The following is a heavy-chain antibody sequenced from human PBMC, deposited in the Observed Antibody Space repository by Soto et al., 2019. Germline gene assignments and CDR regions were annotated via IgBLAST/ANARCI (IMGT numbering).Heavy chain of an antibody. CDR2: ISSSGGSV. CDR3: ARGRSINTNMDY. J-gene: IGHJ4*02. V-gene: IGHV3-21*01. Sequence: EVQLVESGGGLVKPGGSLRLSCAASGFTFSTYSMNWVRQAPGKGLEWISSISSSGGSVSYAESVKGRFTISRDNAKNSLYLQMDSLRAEDTAVYYCARGRSINTNMDYWGQETLVTVSS. D-gene: IGHD2-2*01. CDR1: GFTFSTYS.